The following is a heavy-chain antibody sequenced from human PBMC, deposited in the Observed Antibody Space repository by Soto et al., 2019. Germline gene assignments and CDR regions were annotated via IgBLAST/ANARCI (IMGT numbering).Heavy chain of an antibody. Sequence: QVQLVQTGAEVKKPGSSVKVSCKASGGTFSSYAISWVRQAPGQGLEWMGGIIPIFGTANYAQKFQGRVTITADESTSTDYMEVSSLRSEDRAVYYCARGDGTGTTRYYGMDVWGQGTTVTVSS. CDR3: ARGDGTGTTRYYGMDV. J-gene: IGHJ6*02. D-gene: IGHD1-1*01. V-gene: IGHV1-69*01. CDR1: GGTFSSYA. CDR2: IIPIFGTA.